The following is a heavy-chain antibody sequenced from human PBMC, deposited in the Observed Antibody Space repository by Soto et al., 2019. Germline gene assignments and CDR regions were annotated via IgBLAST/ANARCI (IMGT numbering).Heavy chain of an antibody. D-gene: IGHD2-8*01. CDR1: GFTFSSYA. J-gene: IGHJ3*02. CDR2: ISGSGGST. CDR3: AKDCLPLVYAMGDAFDI. Sequence: HPGGSLRLSCAASGFTFSSYAMSWVRQAPGKWLEWVSAISGSGGSTYYADSVKGRFTISRDNSKNTLYLQMNSLRAEDTALYYCAKDCLPLVYAMGDAFDIWGQGXMVTV. V-gene: IGHV3-23*01.